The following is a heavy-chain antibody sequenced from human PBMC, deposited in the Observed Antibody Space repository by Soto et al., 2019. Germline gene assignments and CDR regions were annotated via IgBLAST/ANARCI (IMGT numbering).Heavy chain of an antibody. Sequence: PSETLSLTCTVSGRSISSYYWSWIRQPPGKGLEWIGYIYYSGSTNYNPSLKSRVTISVDTSKNQFSLKLSSVTAADTAVYYCARANDAFDIWGQGTMVTVS. D-gene: IGHD1-1*01. CDR3: ARANDAFDI. V-gene: IGHV4-59*01. J-gene: IGHJ3*02. CDR1: GRSISSYY. CDR2: IYYSGST.